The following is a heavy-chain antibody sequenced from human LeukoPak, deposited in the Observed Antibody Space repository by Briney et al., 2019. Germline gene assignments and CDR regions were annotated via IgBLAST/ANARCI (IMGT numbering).Heavy chain of an antibody. D-gene: IGHD6-13*01. CDR3: ASSSRRSAKKVYNWFDP. Sequence: GGSLRLSCAASGFTFSSYSMNWVRQAPGKGLEWVSSISSSSSYIYYADSVKGRFTISRDNAKNSLYLQMNSLRAEDTAVYYCASSSRRSAKKVYNWFDPWGQGTLVTVSS. CDR1: GFTFSSYS. V-gene: IGHV3-21*01. CDR2: ISSSSSYI. J-gene: IGHJ5*02.